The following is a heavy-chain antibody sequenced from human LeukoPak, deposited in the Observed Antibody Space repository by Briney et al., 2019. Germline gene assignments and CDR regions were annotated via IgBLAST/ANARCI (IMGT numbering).Heavy chain of an antibody. J-gene: IGHJ3*02. Sequence: SETLSLTCTVSGGSISSYYWSWIRQPPGKGLEWIGYIYYSGSTNYNPSLKSRVTISGDTSKNQFSLKLSSVTAAGTAVYYCARTYYYDSNGYPPRPRAFDIWGQGTMVTVSS. CDR1: GGSISSYY. V-gene: IGHV4-59*08. D-gene: IGHD3-22*01. CDR2: IYYSGST. CDR3: ARTYYYDSNGYPPRPRAFDI.